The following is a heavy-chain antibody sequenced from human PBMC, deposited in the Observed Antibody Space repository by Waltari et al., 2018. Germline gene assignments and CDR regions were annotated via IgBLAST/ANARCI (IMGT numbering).Heavy chain of an antibody. V-gene: IGHV1-2*06. D-gene: IGHD4-17*01. CDR2: INPNSGGT. CDR3: ATLPWDYGDSIDY. Sequence: QVQLVQSGAEVKKPGASAKVSCKASGYTFTGYYMHWVRQAPGQGLEWMGRINPNSGGTNDEQKFQGRVTMTRDTSISTAYMELSRLRSDDTAVYYCATLPWDYGDSIDYWGQGTLVTVSS. J-gene: IGHJ4*02. CDR1: GYTFTGYY.